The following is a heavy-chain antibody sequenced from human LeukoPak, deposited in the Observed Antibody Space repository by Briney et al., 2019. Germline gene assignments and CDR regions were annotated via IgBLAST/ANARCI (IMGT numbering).Heavy chain of an antibody. CDR1: GFTFSSYS. D-gene: IGHD3-3*01. V-gene: IGHV3-48*01. J-gene: IGHJ6*03. CDR3: ARDSYDFWSGYSLYYYYYYYMDV. CDR2: ISSSSSTI. Sequence: GGSLRLSCAASGFTFSSYSMNWVRQAPGKGPEWVSYISSSSSTIYYADSVKGRFTISRDNAKNSLYLQMNSLRAEDTAVYYCARDSYDFWSGYSLYYYYYYYMDVWGKGTTVTVSS.